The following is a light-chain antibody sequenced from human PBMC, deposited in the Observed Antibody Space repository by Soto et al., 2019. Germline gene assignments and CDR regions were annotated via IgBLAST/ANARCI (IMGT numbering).Light chain of an antibody. CDR3: QQYNDRPPIT. CDR2: GSF. J-gene: IGKJ5*01. CDR1: QSVDNN. Sequence: EIVITQSPFTLSASPGESATLSCRASQSVDNNVAWYQQKPGQAPRLLIVGSFARATGIPARFSGSGSGSEFTLTISGLQSEDFAVYYCQQYNDRPPITFGQGTRLEIK. V-gene: IGKV3-15*01.